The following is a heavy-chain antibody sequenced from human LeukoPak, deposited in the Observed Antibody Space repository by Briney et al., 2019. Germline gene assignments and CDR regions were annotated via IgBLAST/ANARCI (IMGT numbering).Heavy chain of an antibody. Sequence: SETLSLTCTVSGGSISNYYWNWLRQPPGKRLEWIGYVYRSGSTNYNPSLKSRVTISVDTSKNQFSLKLKSVTAADAAVYFCARIDYRDYSGMDVWGQGTTVTVSS. CDR2: VYRSGST. CDR3: ARIDYRDYSGMDV. V-gene: IGHV4-59*01. D-gene: IGHD4/OR15-4a*01. J-gene: IGHJ6*02. CDR1: GGSISNYY.